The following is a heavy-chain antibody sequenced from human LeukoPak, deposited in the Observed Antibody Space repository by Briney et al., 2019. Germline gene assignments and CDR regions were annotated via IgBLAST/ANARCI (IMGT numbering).Heavy chain of an antibody. CDR2: ISESGDSI. V-gene: IGHV3-11*04. Sequence: GGSLRLSCAASGFNVSSKYMSWVRQAPGKGLEWVSYISESGDSIYYADSARGRFTTPRDNAKSSLYLQMDSLRAEDTAVYYCGRGHWGLDNWGQGALVTVSS. CDR3: GRGHWGLDN. D-gene: IGHD7-27*01. CDR1: GFNVSSKY. J-gene: IGHJ4*02.